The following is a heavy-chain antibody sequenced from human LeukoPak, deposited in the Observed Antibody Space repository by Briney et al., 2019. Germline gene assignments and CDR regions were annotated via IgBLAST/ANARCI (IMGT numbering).Heavy chain of an antibody. Sequence: ASVKLSCKASGYTFTSYAMHWVRQAPGQRLERMGWINAGNGNTKYSQNFQGRVTITRDTSASTAYMELSSLRSEATAVYSCARGSLRYFDWTQDYWGQGTLVTVS. CDR2: INAGNGNT. J-gene: IGHJ4*02. D-gene: IGHD3-9*01. CDR1: GYTFTSYA. CDR3: ARGSLRYFDWTQDY. V-gene: IGHV1-3*01.